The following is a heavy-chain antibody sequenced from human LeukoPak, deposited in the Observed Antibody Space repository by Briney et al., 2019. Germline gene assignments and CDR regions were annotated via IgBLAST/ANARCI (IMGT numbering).Heavy chain of an antibody. D-gene: IGHD6-13*01. CDR2: ISSSGSSI. V-gene: IGHV3-11*01. CDR1: GFTFSDFY. Sequence: PGGSLRLSCAASGFTFSDFYMSWIRQAPGKGLEWISYISSSGSSIYYADSVRDRFTISRDNAKNSLYLQMNTLRAEDTAAYYCARDLSTSSEDWWDYWGQGTLVTVAS. CDR3: ARDLSTSSEDWWDY. J-gene: IGHJ4*02.